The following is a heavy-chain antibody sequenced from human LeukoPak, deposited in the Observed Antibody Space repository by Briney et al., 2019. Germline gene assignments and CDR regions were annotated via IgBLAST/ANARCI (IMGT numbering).Heavy chain of an antibody. D-gene: IGHD2/OR15-2a*01. J-gene: IGHJ5*02. V-gene: IGHV3-23*01. CDR1: GFTFNKYA. CDR2: LSDSGGST. CDR3: AKDSLTGVWNMGDSWFDP. Sequence: GGSLRLSCAASGFTFNKYAMSWVRQAPGQGLEWVSGLSDSGGSTFYAESVRGRFTISRDNPKNMLYLHTNSLGAEDTAVYDCAKDSLTGVWNMGDSWFDPWGQGTLVSVPS.